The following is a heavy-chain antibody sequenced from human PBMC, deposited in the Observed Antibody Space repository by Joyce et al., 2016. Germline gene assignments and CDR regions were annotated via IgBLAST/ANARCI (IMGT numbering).Heavy chain of an antibody. V-gene: IGHV3-7*04. CDR2: IDQDGRQR. J-gene: IGHJ4*02. D-gene: IGHD5-12*01. Sequence: EVQLVESGGGLAQPGESLRLSCAASGFNFGGYWMTWVRLAPGKGPEFVANIDQDGRQRNYVASVRGRFTISRDNAQESLYLQMNRLRVDDTAVYYCARDPGYSALDLWGQGARVTVSS. CDR3: ARDPGYSALDL. CDR1: GFNFGGYW.